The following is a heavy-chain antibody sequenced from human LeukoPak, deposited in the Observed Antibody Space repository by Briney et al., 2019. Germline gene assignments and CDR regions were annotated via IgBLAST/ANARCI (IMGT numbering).Heavy chain of an antibody. D-gene: IGHD3-3*01. Sequence: GGSLRLSCAASGFTVSSNYMSWVRRAPGKGLEWVSVIYSGGSTYYADSVKGRFTISRDNSKNTLYLQMNSLRAEDTAVYYCARAHGVTIFGVVMYDAFDIWGQGTMVTVSS. CDR1: GFTVSSNY. CDR2: IYSGGST. J-gene: IGHJ3*02. V-gene: IGHV3-53*01. CDR3: ARAHGVTIFGVVMYDAFDI.